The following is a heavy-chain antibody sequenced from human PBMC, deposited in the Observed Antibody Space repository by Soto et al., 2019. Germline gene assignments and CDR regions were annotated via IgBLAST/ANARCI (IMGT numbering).Heavy chain of an antibody. J-gene: IGHJ4*02. CDR3: TGXVASGY. Sequence: QVQLVESGGGVVQPGRSLRLSCAVSGFTVSTYGMHWVRQAPGKGLEWVAVISRDGGTKYYADSVKGRFTISRDNSRNTLFLEMNSLRGDDMAVXXXTGXVASGYWGQGTLVTVSS. V-gene: IGHV3-30*03. D-gene: IGHD3-10*01. CDR1: GFTVSTYG. CDR2: ISRDGGTK.